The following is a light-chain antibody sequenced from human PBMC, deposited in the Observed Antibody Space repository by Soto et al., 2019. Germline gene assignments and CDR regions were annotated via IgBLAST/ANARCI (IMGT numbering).Light chain of an antibody. J-gene: IGKJ3*01. CDR3: QQYNDSPLT. CDR1: QTLSTNS. CDR2: AAS. Sequence: EIVLTQSPGTLSLSPGERATLSCRASQTLSTNSLAWYQQRPGQTPRLLIYAASTRDTDIPDRFNGSGSGTDFALTISRLEPEDFALYYCQQYNDSPLTFGPGTKVHI. V-gene: IGKV3-20*01.